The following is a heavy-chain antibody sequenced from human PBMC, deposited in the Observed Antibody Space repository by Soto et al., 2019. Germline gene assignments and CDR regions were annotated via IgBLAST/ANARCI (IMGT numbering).Heavy chain of an antibody. V-gene: IGHV1-3*05. D-gene: IGHD6-13*01. CDR1: GYTFTSYA. J-gene: IGHJ4*02. Sequence: QVQLVQSGAEEKKPGASVKVSCKASGYTFTSYAMHWVRQAPGQRLEWMGWINAGNGNTQYSQKFQGRVTITRDTSASTAYMELRSLRSEDTAVYYCASWAAGFDYWGQGTLVTVSS. CDR3: ASWAAGFDY. CDR2: INAGNGNT.